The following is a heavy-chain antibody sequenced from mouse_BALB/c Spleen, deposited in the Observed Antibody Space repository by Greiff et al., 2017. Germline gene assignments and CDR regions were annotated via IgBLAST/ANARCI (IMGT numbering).Heavy chain of an antibody. CDR1: GFSLTSYG. Sequence: VHLVESGPGLVAPSQSLSITCTVSGFSLTSYGVHWVRQPPGKGLEWLGVIWAGGSTNYNSALMSRLSISKDNSKSQVFLKMNSLQTDDTAMYYCAREDGGSWFAYWGQGTLVTVSA. V-gene: IGHV2-9*02. D-gene: IGHD2-3*01. J-gene: IGHJ3*01. CDR3: AREDGGSWFAY. CDR2: IWAGGST.